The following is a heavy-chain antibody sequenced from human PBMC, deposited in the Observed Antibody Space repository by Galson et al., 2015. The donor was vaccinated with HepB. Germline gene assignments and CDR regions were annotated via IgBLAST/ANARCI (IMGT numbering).Heavy chain of an antibody. V-gene: IGHV4-34*01. D-gene: IGHD2-15*01. CDR2: IDDRGTS. Sequence: SETLSLTCGVDGGSLNDYFWSWIRRPPGKGLEWIGEIDDRGTSNYNPSLHSRLSLTVDPSKNHFSLTLMSVTAADSGVYYCARFRRRSVLLPAAADAFEVWSPGTLVTVSS. CDR1: GGSLNDYF. J-gene: IGHJ3*01. CDR3: ARFRRRSVLLPAAADAFEV.